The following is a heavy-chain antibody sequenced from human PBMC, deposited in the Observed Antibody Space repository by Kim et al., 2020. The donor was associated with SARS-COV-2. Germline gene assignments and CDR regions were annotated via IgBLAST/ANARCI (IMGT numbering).Heavy chain of an antibody. Sequence: ASVKVSCKASGYTFTGYYMHWVRQAPGQGLEWMGWINPNSGGTNYAQKFQGRVTMTRDTSISTAYMELSRLSSDDTAVYYCATERGIYGSGSYGLFDYWGQGTLVTVSS. D-gene: IGHD3-10*01. J-gene: IGHJ4*02. CDR2: INPNSGGT. CDR1: GYTFTGYY. V-gene: IGHV1-2*02. CDR3: ATERGIYGSGSYGLFDY.